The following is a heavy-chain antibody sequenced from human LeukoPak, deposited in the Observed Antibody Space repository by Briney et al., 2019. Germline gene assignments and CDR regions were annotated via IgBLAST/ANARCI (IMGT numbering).Heavy chain of an antibody. CDR3: ARDDSSSWSPATY. Sequence: ASVKVSCKASGYSFTVSYMHCVRQAPGQGLEWMGWINPNSGVTNYAQKFQGRVTMTRDTSINTAYMELSRLRSDDTAMYYCARDDSSSWSPATYWGQGTLVTVSS. CDR1: GYSFTVSY. V-gene: IGHV1-2*02. CDR2: INPNSGVT. J-gene: IGHJ4*02. D-gene: IGHD6-13*01.